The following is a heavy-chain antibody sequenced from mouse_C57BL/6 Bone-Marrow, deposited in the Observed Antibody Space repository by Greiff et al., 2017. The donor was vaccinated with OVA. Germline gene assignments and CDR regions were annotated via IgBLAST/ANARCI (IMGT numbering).Heavy chain of an antibody. CDR2: INPNNGGT. V-gene: IGHV1-22*01. D-gene: IGHD4-1*01. CDR3: VTGTHYAMDY. Sequence: VQLQQSGPELVKPGASVKMSCKASGYTFTDYNMHWVKQSHGKSLEWIGYINPNNGGTSSNQKFKGKATLTVNKSSSTAYMELRSLTSEDSAVYYCVTGTHYAMDYWGQGTSVTVSS. J-gene: IGHJ4*01. CDR1: GYTFTDYN.